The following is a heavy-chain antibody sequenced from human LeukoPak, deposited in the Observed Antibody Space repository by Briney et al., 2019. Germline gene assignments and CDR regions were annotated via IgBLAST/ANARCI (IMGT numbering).Heavy chain of an antibody. Sequence: PSETLSLTCTVSGGSISSYYWSWIRQPPVKVLEWIGYIYYSGSTNYNPSLKSRVTISVDTSKNQFSLKLSSVTAADTAVYYCASATLNPYYWFDPWGQGTLVTVSS. CDR3: ASATLNPYYWFDP. D-gene: IGHD5-12*01. V-gene: IGHV4-59*01. CDR2: IYYSGST. CDR1: GGSISSYY. J-gene: IGHJ5*02.